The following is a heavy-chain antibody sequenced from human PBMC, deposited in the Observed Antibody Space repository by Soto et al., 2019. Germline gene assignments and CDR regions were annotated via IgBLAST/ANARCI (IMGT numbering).Heavy chain of an antibody. D-gene: IGHD3-10*01. CDR2: VYVTGTGT. Sequence: SVKVSCKASGYPFTTYHLHWVRQAPGQGLEWMGIVYVTGTGTRSAQKFQGRLTMTRDRSTSTVYMELSSLRSEDTAVYYCARPEGYGSGSYYFDSWGQGTLVTGSS. CDR3: ARPEGYGSGSYYFDS. V-gene: IGHV1-46*01. J-gene: IGHJ4*02. CDR1: GYPFTTYH.